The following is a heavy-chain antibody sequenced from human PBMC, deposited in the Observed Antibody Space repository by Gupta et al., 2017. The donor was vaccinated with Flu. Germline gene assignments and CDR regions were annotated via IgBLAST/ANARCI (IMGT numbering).Heavy chain of an antibody. Sequence: QVQLQESGPGLVKPSGTLSLTCAVSGGSISSSNWWSWVRQPPGKGLEWIGEIYHSGSTNYNPSLKSRVTISVDKSKNQFPLKLSSVTAADTAVYYCARSNVDIVATSYYYYGMDVWGQGTTVTVSS. CDR1: GGSISSSNW. CDR2: IYHSGST. D-gene: IGHD5-12*01. CDR3: ARSNVDIVATSYYYYGMDV. V-gene: IGHV4-4*02. J-gene: IGHJ6*02.